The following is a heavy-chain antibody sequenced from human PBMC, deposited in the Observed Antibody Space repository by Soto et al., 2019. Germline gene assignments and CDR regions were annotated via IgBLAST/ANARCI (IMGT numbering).Heavy chain of an antibody. CDR3: TATGPPYYYHGMDV. V-gene: IGHV3-15*07. J-gene: IGHJ6*02. CDR1: GFTFSNAW. Sequence: GGSLRLSCAASGFTFSNAWMNWVRQAPGKGLEWVGRIKSKTDGGTTDYVAPVKGRFTISRDDSKNTLYLQMNSLKTEDTAVYYCTATGPPYYYHGMDVWGHGTTVTVSS. CDR2: IKSKTDGGTT.